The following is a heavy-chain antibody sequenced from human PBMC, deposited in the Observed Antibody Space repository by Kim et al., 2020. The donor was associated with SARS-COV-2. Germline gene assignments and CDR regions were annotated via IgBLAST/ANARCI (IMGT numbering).Heavy chain of an antibody. Sequence: GGSLRLSCAASGFTFSTYWMSWVRQAPGKGLEWVANIKEDGSEKYYVDSVKGRFTISRDNAKRSLYLQMNSLRAEDTALYYCAREYYYDSSGAFDYWGQGTLVTVSS. CDR1: GFTFSTYW. CDR3: AREYYYDSSGAFDY. CDR2: IKEDGSEK. J-gene: IGHJ4*02. V-gene: IGHV3-7*03. D-gene: IGHD3-22*01.